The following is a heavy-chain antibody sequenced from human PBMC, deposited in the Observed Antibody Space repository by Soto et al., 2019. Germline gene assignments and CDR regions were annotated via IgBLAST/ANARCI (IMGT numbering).Heavy chain of an antibody. CDR2: IGYDGSDK. Sequence: PGGSLRLACAASGFTFSSYGMHWVRQAPGKGLEWVAVIGYDGSDKYYADFVKGRFTISRDNSKTTLSLQMNSLRAEDTAVYYCARDRGNLPYVFAFWGQGTLVTVSS. V-gene: IGHV3-33*01. J-gene: IGHJ4*02. CDR1: GFTFSSYG. CDR3: ARDRGNLPYVFAF. D-gene: IGHD1-1*01.